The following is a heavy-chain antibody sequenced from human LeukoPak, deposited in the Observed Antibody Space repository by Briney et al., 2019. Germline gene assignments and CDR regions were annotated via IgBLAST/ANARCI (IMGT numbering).Heavy chain of an antibody. CDR3: ARSTSYYDTSGSALNWFDP. D-gene: IGHD3-22*01. Sequence: SETLSLTCSVSGGSITSGGYYWSWIRQHPGKGLEWIGYTYYSGSTYYNPSLKSRVTISLDTSKNQVSLKLSSVTAADTAVYYCARSTSYYDTSGSALNWFDPWGQGTLVTVSS. CDR1: GGSITSGGYY. V-gene: IGHV4-31*03. CDR2: TYYSGST. J-gene: IGHJ5*02.